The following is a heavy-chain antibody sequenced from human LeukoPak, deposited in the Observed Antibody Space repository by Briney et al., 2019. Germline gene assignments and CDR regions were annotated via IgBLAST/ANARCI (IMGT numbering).Heavy chain of an antibody. Sequence: PSETLSLTCTVSGGSISSYYWSWIRQPPGKGLEWIGYIYYSGSTNYNPSLKSRVTISVDTSQNQFSLRLTSVTAADTAEYYCARRSPPDHYYFDYWGQGTLVTVSS. D-gene: IGHD1-14*01. CDR1: GGSISSYY. J-gene: IGHJ4*02. CDR2: IYYSGST. V-gene: IGHV4-59*08. CDR3: ARRSPPDHYYFDY.